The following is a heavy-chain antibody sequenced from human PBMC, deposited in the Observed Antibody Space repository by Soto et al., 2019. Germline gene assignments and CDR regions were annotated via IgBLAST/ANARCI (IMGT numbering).Heavy chain of an antibody. Sequence: QLHLVQSGAEVKKPGASVRVSCKASGYTFPAYYIHWVRQAPGQGLEWMGWINPKSGVTNSAQKFQGRSTMPRDTSITTAYLELSSLRSDDTAVYYCARGPKQTPRHSNSWFVPDYWGQGSLVTVSS. CDR2: INPKSGVT. CDR3: ARGPKQTPRHSNSWFVPDY. D-gene: IGHD6-13*01. CDR1: GYTFPAYY. V-gene: IGHV1-2*02. J-gene: IGHJ4*02.